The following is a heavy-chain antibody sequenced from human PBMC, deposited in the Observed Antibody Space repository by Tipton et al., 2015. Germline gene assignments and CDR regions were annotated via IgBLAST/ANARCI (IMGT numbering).Heavy chain of an antibody. CDR3: ASSMSVAGTGDS. V-gene: IGHV3-23*01. D-gene: IGHD6-19*01. J-gene: IGHJ4*02. CDR1: GFTFKNYA. Sequence: SLRLSCAVSGFTFKNYAMSWVRQAPGKGLVWVSVISGGGHSTYYADSVKGRFTISRDNSKNTLYLQMNSLRTDDTAVYYCASSMSVAGTGDSWGQGTLVTVSS. CDR2: ISGGGHST.